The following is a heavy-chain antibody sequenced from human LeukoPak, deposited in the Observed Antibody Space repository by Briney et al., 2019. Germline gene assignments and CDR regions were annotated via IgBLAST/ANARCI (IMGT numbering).Heavy chain of an antibody. V-gene: IGHV3-7*01. J-gene: IGHJ4*02. CDR3: ARVSGVWGTYRLDY. Sequence: GGSLRLSCAASGFTLSSYWMSWVRQAPGRGLEWVANIKQDGSEKYSVDSVKGRFTISRDNAMNSLYLQMNSLRAEDTAVYYCARVSGVWGTYRLDYWGQGTLVTVSS. CDR1: GFTLSSYW. D-gene: IGHD3-16*02. CDR2: IKQDGSEK.